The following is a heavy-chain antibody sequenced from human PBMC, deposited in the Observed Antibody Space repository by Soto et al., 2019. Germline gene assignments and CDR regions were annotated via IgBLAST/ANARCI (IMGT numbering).Heavy chain of an antibody. D-gene: IGHD4-17*01. Sequence: SETLSLTCAVSSGSISSSNWWSWVRQPPGKGLEWIGEIYHSGSTNYNPSLKSRVTISVDKSKNQFSLKLSSVTAADTAVYYCATNYGDYYFDYWGQGTLVTVAS. V-gene: IGHV4-4*02. CDR1: SGSISSSNW. CDR2: IYHSGST. J-gene: IGHJ4*02. CDR3: ATNYGDYYFDY.